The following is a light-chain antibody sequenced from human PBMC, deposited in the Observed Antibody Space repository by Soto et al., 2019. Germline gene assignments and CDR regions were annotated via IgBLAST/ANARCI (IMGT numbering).Light chain of an antibody. Sequence: QSALTQPASVSGSLGQSLTISCTGSSGDVGDYDYVSWYQQRPGEAPKLLISEVNSRPSGVSNRFSGSKSGNTASLTISGLQAEDEADYYCNSYASGNTRVFGTGTKLTVL. J-gene: IGLJ1*01. V-gene: IGLV2-14*01. CDR1: SGDVGDYDY. CDR3: NSYASGNTRV. CDR2: EVN.